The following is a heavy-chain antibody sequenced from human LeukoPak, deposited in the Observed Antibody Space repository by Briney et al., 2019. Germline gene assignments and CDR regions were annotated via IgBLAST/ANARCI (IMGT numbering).Heavy chain of an antibody. D-gene: IGHD2/OR15-2a*01. J-gene: IGHJ4*02. CDR1: GYRFLSNW. CDR2: IYPGDSDI. CDR3: ARIYGKYFDY. V-gene: IGHV5-51*01. Sequence: GASLKISCKGSGYRFLSNWIGWVRQVPGKGLEWMGIIYPGDSDIRYSPSFQGQVTISADKSISTAYLQWSSLRASDTAMYYCARIYGKYFDYWGQGTLVTVSS.